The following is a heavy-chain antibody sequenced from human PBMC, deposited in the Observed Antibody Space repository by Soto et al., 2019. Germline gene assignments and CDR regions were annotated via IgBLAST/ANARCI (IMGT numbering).Heavy chain of an antibody. CDR1: GFTFSDAW. Sequence: PGGSLRLSCAASGFTFSDAWINWVRQAPGKGLEWVGRIKSKIDGGTTDFAAPVKGRFAIPRDDSRDMVYMEMYSLKTDATAVYYCTTDSLFTGQLVRMDNWGHGTLVTVSS. J-gene: IGHJ4*01. CDR3: TTDSLFTGQLVRMDN. CDR2: IKSKIDGGTT. V-gene: IGHV3-15*07. D-gene: IGHD3-9*01.